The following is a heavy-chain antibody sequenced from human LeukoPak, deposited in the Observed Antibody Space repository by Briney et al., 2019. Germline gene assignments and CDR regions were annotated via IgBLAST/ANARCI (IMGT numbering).Heavy chain of an antibody. CDR2: IYPGDSDT. J-gene: IGHJ6*02. CDR1: GYSFADYW. Sequence: GESLKISCKASGYSFADYWIGWVRQMPGKGLEWMGIIYPGDSDTRHSPSFQGQVTISADKSISTAYLQWSSLKASDTAIYYCARADQLRWFGDPRRPYYYGLDVWGQGTTVTVSS. D-gene: IGHD3-10*01. V-gene: IGHV5-51*01. CDR3: ARADQLRWFGDPRRPYYYGLDV.